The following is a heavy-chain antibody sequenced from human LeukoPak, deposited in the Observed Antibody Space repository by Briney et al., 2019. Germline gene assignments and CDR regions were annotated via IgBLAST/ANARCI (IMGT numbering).Heavy chain of an antibody. Sequence: GASVEVSCKASGYTFTSYDINWVRQATGQGLEWMGWVNPKTGNTGYAQNFQGRVTMTRDTSISTAYMELSSLRSEDTAVYYCARGLFWFGDLKTHWFDPWGQGTLVTVSS. D-gene: IGHD3-10*01. J-gene: IGHJ5*02. CDR2: VNPKTGNT. CDR1: GYTFTSYD. CDR3: ARGLFWFGDLKTHWFDP. V-gene: IGHV1-8*01.